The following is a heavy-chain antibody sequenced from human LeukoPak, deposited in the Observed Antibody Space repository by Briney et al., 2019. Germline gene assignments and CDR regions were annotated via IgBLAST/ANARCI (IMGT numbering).Heavy chain of an antibody. CDR3: ARGPGRDYGDYEADY. J-gene: IGHJ4*02. D-gene: IGHD4-17*01. CDR2: IIPILGIA. Sequence: SVKVSCKASVGTFSSYAISWVRQAPGQGLEWMGRIIPILGIANYAQKFQGRVTITADTSTSTAYMELSSLRSEDTAVYYCARGPGRDYGDYEADYWGQGTLVTVSS. V-gene: IGHV1-69*04. CDR1: VGTFSSYA.